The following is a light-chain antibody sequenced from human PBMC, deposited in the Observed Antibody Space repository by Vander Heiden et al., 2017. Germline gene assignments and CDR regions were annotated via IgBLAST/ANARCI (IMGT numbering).Light chain of an antibody. J-gene: IGLJ3*02. V-gene: IGLV1-44*01. CDR3: AAWDDSLNGL. CDR2: GNN. Sequence: QSVLTQTPSASGTPGQRVTISCSGSSPNIGSNTVNWYQLLPGTAPKLLIYGNNQRPSGVPDRFSGSKSGTSASLAISGLQSEDEADYYCAAWDDSLNGLFGGGTKLTVL. CDR1: SPNIGSNT.